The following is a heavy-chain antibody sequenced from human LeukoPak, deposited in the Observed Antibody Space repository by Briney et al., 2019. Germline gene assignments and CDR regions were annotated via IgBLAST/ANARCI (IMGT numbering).Heavy chain of an antibody. J-gene: IGHJ4*02. D-gene: IGHD1-1*01. CDR2: IWYDGSNK. CDR1: GFTFRSNG. Sequence: PGGSLRLSCAASGFTFRSNGMHWVRQAPGKGLEWVAVIWYDGSNKYYADSVKGRFTISRDNYKDTLYLQMDSLRVEDTAVYYCARWGDNRGVDYWGQGTLVTVSS. CDR3: ARWGDNRGVDY. V-gene: IGHV3-33*01.